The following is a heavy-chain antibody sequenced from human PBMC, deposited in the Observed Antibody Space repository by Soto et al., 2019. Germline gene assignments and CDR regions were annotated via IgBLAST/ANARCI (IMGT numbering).Heavy chain of an antibody. CDR1: GGSISGSSYY. D-gene: IGHD4-17*01. J-gene: IGHJ3*02. CDR3: ARADYGDYLGAFDI. CDR2: IYYSGTT. V-gene: IGHV4-39*01. Sequence: QLQLQESGPGLVKPSETLSLTCTVSGGSISGSSYYWGCIRQPQGKGLEWMGSIYYSGTTYYNPSLKRRVTISVDTSKNQFSLKLSSVTAADTAVYYCARADYGDYLGAFDIWGQGTMVTVSS.